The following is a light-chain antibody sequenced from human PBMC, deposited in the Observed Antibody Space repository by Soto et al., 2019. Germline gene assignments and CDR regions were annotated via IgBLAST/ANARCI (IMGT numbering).Light chain of an antibody. CDR3: QQRSKWPIT. CDR2: DAS. V-gene: IGKV3-11*01. Sequence: EIVLTQSPATLSLSPGERATLSCRASQSVSSYLDWYQQKPGQAPRLLIYDASNRATGIPARFSGSGSGTDFPLPISSLEPEDLSVYYCQQRSKWPITFGQGTRLEIK. J-gene: IGKJ5*01. CDR1: QSVSSY.